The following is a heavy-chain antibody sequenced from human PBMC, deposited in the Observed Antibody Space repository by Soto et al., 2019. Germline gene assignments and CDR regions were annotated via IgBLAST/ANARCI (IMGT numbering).Heavy chain of an antibody. CDR1: GYSFISYW. CDR2: IYPGDSDT. CDR3: ARHTVRPDNNYYGMDV. D-gene: IGHD6-6*01. V-gene: IGHV5-51*01. J-gene: IGHJ6*02. Sequence: GESLKISCKGSGYSFISYWIGWVRQMPGKGLEWMGIIYPGDSDTRYSPSFQGQVTVSADKSISTAYLQWSSLKASDTAMYYCARHTVRPDNNYYGMDVWGQGTTVTVSS.